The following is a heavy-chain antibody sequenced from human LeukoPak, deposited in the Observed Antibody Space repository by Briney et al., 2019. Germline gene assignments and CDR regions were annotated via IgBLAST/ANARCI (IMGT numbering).Heavy chain of an antibody. D-gene: IGHD2-21*01. Sequence: PSETLSLTCTVSGGSISSSSYYWGWIRQPPGKGLEWIGSIYYSGSTYYNPSLKSRVTISVDTSKNQFSLKLSSVTAADTAAYYCARHVIVVVAPRFDPWGQGTLVTVSS. J-gene: IGHJ5*02. CDR2: IYYSGST. V-gene: IGHV4-39*01. CDR3: ARHVIVVVAPRFDP. CDR1: GGSISSSSYY.